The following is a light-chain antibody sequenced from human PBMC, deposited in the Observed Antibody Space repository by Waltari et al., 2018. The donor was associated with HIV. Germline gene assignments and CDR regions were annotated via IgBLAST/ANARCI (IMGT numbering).Light chain of an antibody. CDR1: QGISSH. Sequence: DIQLTQSPSFLSVSVGDRVTITCRASQGISSHLAWYQQSPGKSPKLLIYAASTLQGGVPSRFSGGGSGTEFTLTISNLQPEDSATYYCQQFQSYPLTFGQGTRLEIK. J-gene: IGKJ5*01. V-gene: IGKV1-9*01. CDR3: QQFQSYPLT. CDR2: AAS.